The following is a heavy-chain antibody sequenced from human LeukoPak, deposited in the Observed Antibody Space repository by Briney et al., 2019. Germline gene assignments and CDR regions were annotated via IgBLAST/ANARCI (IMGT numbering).Heavy chain of an antibody. V-gene: IGHV3-13*04. CDR3: ARGVSYYYDNSGHPGWYFDL. CDR1: GFTFNYYD. J-gene: IGHJ2*01. CDR2: IRTTGDT. D-gene: IGHD3-22*01. Sequence: GGSLRLSCAVSGFTFNYYDMHWVRQAPGKRLEWVSAIRTTGDTHYPDSVKDRFAMFREDAKNSVHLQMNTLRAGDTAVYYCARGVSYYYDNSGHPGWYFDLWGRGTLVTVSS.